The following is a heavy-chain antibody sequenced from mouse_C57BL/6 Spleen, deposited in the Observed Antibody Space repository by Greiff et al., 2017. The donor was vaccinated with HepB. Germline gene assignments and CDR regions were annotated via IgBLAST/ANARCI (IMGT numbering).Heavy chain of an antibody. CDR2: FYPGSGSI. CDR1: GYTFTEYT. D-gene: IGHD1-1*01. V-gene: IGHV1-62-2*01. J-gene: IGHJ3*01. CDR3: ARHEGYYYGSSYPAWFAD. Sequence: QVQLKESGAELVKPGASVKLSCKASGYTFTEYTIHWVKQRSGQGLEWIGWFYPGSGSIKYNEKFKDKATLTADKSSSTVYMELSRLTSEDSAVYVCARHEGYYYGSSYPAWFADWGQGTLVTVSA.